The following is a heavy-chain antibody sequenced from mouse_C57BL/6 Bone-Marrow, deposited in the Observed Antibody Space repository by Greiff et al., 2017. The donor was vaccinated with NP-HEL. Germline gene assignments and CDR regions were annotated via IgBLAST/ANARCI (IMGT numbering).Heavy chain of an antibody. V-gene: IGHV1-55*01. Sequence: VQLKQPGAELVKPGASVKMSCKASGYTFTSYWITWVKQRPGQGLEWIGDIYPGSGSTNYNEKFKSKATLTVDTSSSTAYMQLSSLTSEDSAVYYCARWYYGSSYGWGQGTTLTVSS. D-gene: IGHD1-1*01. J-gene: IGHJ2*01. CDR3: ARWYYGSSYG. CDR1: GYTFTSYW. CDR2: IYPGSGST.